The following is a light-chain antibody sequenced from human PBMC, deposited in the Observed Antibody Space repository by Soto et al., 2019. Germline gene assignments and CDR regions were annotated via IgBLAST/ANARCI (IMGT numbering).Light chain of an antibody. V-gene: IGKV3-11*01. J-gene: IGKJ1*01. Sequence: EIVLTQSPATLSLSPGERATLSCRASQSVSSYLAWYQQKPGQAPRLLIYDASNRATGIPARFSGSWSGTDFTLTISSLEPEDFAVYYCQQRSNWRRTFGQGTKVEIK. CDR1: QSVSSY. CDR2: DAS. CDR3: QQRSNWRRT.